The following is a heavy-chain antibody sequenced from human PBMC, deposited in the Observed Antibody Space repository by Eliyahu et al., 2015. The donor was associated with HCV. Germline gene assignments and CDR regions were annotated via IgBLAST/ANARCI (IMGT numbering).Heavy chain of an antibody. D-gene: IGHD2-21*02. CDR1: GYXFPSSA. CDR2: XNTNTXTP. Sequence: QVQLVQSGSELKMPGXSVXXSXRASGYXFPSSAMNWVRQAPGQGLXWMGWXNTNTXTPTYAQGFTGRFVFSSDSSVNSTYLQIRSLEPDDTAVYYCARDRSVVPAVRNWFDPWGQGTLVTVSS. CDR3: ARDRSVVPAVRNWFDP. V-gene: IGHV7-4-1*01. J-gene: IGHJ5*02.